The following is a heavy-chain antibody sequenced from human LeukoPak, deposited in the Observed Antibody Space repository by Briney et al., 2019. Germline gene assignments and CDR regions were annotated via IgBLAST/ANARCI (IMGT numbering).Heavy chain of an antibody. CDR2: INHSGST. J-gene: IGHJ5*02. Sequence: PSETLSLTCAVYGGSFSGYYWSWIRQPPGKGLEWIGEINHSGSTNYNPSLKSRVTISVDTSKNQFSLKLSSVTAADTAVYYCASVSGQQLDSNWFDPWGQGTLVTVSS. CDR1: GGSFSGYY. D-gene: IGHD6-13*01. V-gene: IGHV4-34*01. CDR3: ASVSGQQLDSNWFDP.